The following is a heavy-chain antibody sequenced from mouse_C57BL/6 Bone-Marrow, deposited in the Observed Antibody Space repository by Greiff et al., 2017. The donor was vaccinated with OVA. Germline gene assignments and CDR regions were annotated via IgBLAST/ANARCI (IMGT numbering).Heavy chain of an antibody. V-gene: IGHV2-9-1*01. Sequence: QVQLKQSGPGLVAPSQSLSITCTVSGFSLTSYAISWVRQPPGKGLEWLGVIWTGGGTNYNSALKSRLSISKDNSKSQVFLKMNSLQTDDTARYYCARYYDGYYVWYFDYWGQGTTLTVSS. CDR3: ARYYDGYYVWYFDY. D-gene: IGHD2-3*01. CDR2: IWTGGGT. CDR1: GFSLTSYA. J-gene: IGHJ2*01.